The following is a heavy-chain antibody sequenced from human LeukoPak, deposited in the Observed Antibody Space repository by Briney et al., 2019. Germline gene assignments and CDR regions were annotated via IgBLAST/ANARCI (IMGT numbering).Heavy chain of an antibody. CDR2: IYSGGST. Sequence: GGSLRLSCAASGFTVSSNYMSWVRQAPGKGLEWVSVIYSGGSTYYADSVKGRFTISRDNSKNTLYLQMNSLRAEDTAVYYCARSRSGPRGAFDIWGQGTMVTVSS. V-gene: IGHV3-53*01. J-gene: IGHJ3*02. D-gene: IGHD6-19*01. CDR3: ARSRSGPRGAFDI. CDR1: GFTVSSNY.